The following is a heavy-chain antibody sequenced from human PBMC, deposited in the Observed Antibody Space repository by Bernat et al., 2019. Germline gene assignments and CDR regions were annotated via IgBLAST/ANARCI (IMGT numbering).Heavy chain of an antibody. Sequence: QVQLVQSGAEVKKPGASVKVSCKASGYTFTSYGISWVRQAPGQGLEWMGWISAYNGNTNYAQKLQGRVTMTTDTSTSTAYMELRSLRSDDTAVYYCARVGGPPYDFWSGYYTNYYYYMDVWGKGTTVTVSS. V-gene: IGHV1-18*01. J-gene: IGHJ6*03. CDR3: ARVGGPPYDFWSGYYTNYYYYMDV. CDR2: ISAYNGNT. D-gene: IGHD3-3*01. CDR1: GYTFTSYG.